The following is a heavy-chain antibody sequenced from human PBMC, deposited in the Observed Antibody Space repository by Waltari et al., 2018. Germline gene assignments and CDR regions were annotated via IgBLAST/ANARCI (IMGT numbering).Heavy chain of an antibody. CDR1: YGSVSSANW. CDR3: ARRSGYCSGGVCPIDF. J-gene: IGHJ4*02. V-gene: IGHV4-4*02. CDR2: VGGSSGST. D-gene: IGHD2-8*02. Sequence: QVQLQESGPGLVTPSETLSLTCALSYGSVSSANWWTWINQAPGKGLEWIGNVGGSSGSTDYNPSLKSRVTISKDTSKNHFSLRLNSVTAADTAMYYCARRSGYCSGGVCPIDFWGQGVLVTVSS.